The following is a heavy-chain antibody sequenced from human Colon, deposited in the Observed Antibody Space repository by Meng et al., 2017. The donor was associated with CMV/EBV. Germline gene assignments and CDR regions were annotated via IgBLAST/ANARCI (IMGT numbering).Heavy chain of an antibody. D-gene: IGHD3-10*01. V-gene: IGHV4-39*07. CDR1: GGSFTTNSYF. J-gene: IGHJ4*02. CDR3: ARGVLNFFDY. Sequence: QLQLEESGPGLGNPSEPLSLTCSVSGGSFTTNSYFWAWIRQPPGKGLEYIGSIYNSGSTYYNASLKSRVTMSVDTSKNQFSLKLSSVTAADTAKYYCARGVLNFFDYWGQGTLVTVSS. CDR2: IYNSGST.